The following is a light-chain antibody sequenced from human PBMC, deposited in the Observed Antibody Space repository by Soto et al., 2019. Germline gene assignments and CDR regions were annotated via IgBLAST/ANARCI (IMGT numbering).Light chain of an antibody. CDR3: QVWDSTTDLVI. V-gene: IGLV3-21*02. CDR1: KIGRKN. J-gene: IGLJ2*01. CDR2: DDS. Sequence: SYELTQAPSVSVAPGQTATITCGGAKIGRKNVHWYQQRPGQAPVVVVYDDSDRPSGVPERFSGSNAANTATLTIARVEGGDEADYYCQVWDSTTDLVIFGGGTKVTVL.